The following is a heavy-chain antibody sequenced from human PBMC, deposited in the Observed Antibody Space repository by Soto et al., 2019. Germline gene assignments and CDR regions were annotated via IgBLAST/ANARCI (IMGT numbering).Heavy chain of an antibody. Sequence: ASVKVSCKASGYTFTSYYMHWVRQAPGQGLEWMGIINPSGGSTSYAQKFQGRVTMTRDTSTSTVYMELSSLRSEDTAVYYCAREFPYYESSDSYFDYWGQGALVTVSS. CDR1: GYTFTSYY. CDR3: AREFPYYESSDSYFDY. J-gene: IGHJ4*02. D-gene: IGHD3-16*01. V-gene: IGHV1-46*01. CDR2: INPSGGST.